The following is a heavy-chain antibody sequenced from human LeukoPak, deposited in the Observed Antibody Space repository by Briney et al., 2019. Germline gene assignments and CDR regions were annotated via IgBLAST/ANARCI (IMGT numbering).Heavy chain of an antibody. CDR2: ISAYNGNT. V-gene: IGHV1-18*01. D-gene: IGHD3-9*01. CDR3: ARDRGYDIPHCMDV. J-gene: IGHJ6*02. Sequence: ASVKVSCKASGYTFTSYGISWVRQAPGQGLEWMGWISAYNGNTNYAQKLQGRVTMTTDTSTSTAYMELRSLRSDDTAVYYCARDRGYDIPHCMDVWGQGTTVTVSS. CDR1: GYTFTSYG.